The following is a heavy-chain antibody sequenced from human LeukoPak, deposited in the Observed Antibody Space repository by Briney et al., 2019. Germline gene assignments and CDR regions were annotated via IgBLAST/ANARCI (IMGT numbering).Heavy chain of an antibody. CDR3: ARMTTVVTRGDY. CDR1: GGTFSSYA. Sequence: SVKVSCKASGGTFSSYAISWVRQAPGQGLEWMGGIIPIFGTANYAQKFQGRVTITEDESTSTAYMELSSLRSEDTAVYYCARMTTVVTRGDYWGQGTLVTVSS. V-gene: IGHV1-69*13. CDR2: IIPIFGTA. D-gene: IGHD4-23*01. J-gene: IGHJ4*02.